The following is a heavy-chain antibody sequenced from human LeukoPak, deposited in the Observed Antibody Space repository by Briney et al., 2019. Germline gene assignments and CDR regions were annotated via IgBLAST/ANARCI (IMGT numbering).Heavy chain of an antibody. V-gene: IGHV1-2*06. D-gene: IGHD3-22*01. Sequence: ASVKVSCKASGYTFTGYYMHWVRQAPGQGLEWMGRINPNSGGTNYAQKFQGRVTMTRDTSISTAYMELRRLRSDDTAVYYCGAYYYDSSGHGDYWGQGTLATVSS. J-gene: IGHJ4*02. CDR2: INPNSGGT. CDR3: GAYYYDSSGHGDY. CDR1: GYTFTGYY.